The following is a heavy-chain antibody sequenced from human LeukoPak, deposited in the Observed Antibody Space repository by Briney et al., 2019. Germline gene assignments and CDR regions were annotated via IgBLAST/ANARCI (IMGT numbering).Heavy chain of an antibody. D-gene: IGHD2-15*01. CDR3: VFVGYIVVVVAAPGLYGMDV. CDR1: GGAFSSYA. Sequence: ASVKVFCKASGGAFSSYAISWVRQAPGQGLEWMGGIIPIFGTANYAQKFQGRVTITADESTSTAYMELSSLRSEDTAVYYCVFVGYIVVVVAAPGLYGMDVWGQGTTVTVSS. V-gene: IGHV1-69*13. J-gene: IGHJ6*02. CDR2: IIPIFGTA.